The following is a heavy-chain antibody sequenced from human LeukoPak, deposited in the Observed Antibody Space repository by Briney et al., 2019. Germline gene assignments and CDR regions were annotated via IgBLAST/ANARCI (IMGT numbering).Heavy chain of an antibody. V-gene: IGHV4-59*01. D-gene: IGHD5-24*01. CDR3: ARVDGYNYPIDY. CDR2: IYYSGST. CDR1: GGSISSYY. J-gene: IGHJ4*02. Sequence: SETPSLTCTVSGGSISSYYWSWIWQPPGKGLEWIGYIYYSGSTNYNPSLKSRVTISVDTSKNQFSLKLSSVTAADTAVYYCARVDGYNYPIDYWGQGTLVTVSS.